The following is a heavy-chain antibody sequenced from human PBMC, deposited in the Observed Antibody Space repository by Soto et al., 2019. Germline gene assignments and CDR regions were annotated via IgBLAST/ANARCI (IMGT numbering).Heavy chain of an antibody. V-gene: IGHV1-69*02. CDR2: IIPILGIA. Sequence: PVKVSCKASGGTLSGDTIGWVRQAPGQGLEWMGRIIPILGIANYAQKFQGRVTITADKSTSTAYMELSSLRSEDTAVYYCARVPPYSSGWYGFDYWGQGTLVTVSS. D-gene: IGHD6-19*01. J-gene: IGHJ4*02. CDR3: ARVPPYSSGWYGFDY. CDR1: GGTLSGDT.